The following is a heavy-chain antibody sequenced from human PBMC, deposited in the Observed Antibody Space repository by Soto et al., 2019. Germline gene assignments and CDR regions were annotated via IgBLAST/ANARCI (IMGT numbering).Heavy chain of an antibody. CDR1: GGSFSGYY. Sequence: SETLSLTCAVYGGSFSGYYWSWIRQPPGKGLEWIGEINHSGSTNYNPSLKSRVTISVDTSKNQFSLKLSSVTAADTAVYYCARYPVEGAAGFDYWGQGTLVTVSS. CDR2: INHSGST. D-gene: IGHD6-13*01. J-gene: IGHJ4*02. V-gene: IGHV4-34*01. CDR3: ARYPVEGAAGFDY.